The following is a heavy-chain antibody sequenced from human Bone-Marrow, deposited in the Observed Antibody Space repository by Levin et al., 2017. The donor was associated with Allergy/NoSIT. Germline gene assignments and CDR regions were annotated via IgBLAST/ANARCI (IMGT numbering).Heavy chain of an antibody. CDR2: IKDKIDGATT. Sequence: GGSLRLSCAASGFIFNNAWMTWVRQAPGKALEWVGRIKDKIDGATTDYAAPVKGRFTIFRDDSKNMLYLQMNSLNTEDTAVYYCATGLWAGRKALDYWGQGTLLIVSS. V-gene: IGHV3-15*01. CDR1: GFIFNNAW. CDR3: ATGLWAGRKALDY. J-gene: IGHJ4*02. D-gene: IGHD6-19*01.